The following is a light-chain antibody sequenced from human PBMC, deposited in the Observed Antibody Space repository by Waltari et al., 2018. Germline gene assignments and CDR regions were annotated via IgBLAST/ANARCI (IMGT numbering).Light chain of an antibody. CDR1: TPNLEANT. CDR2: TND. Sequence: QSVLTQPPSASGTPGQRVTISCSGSTPNLEANTVNWYQHLPGSAPKLLIYTNDQRPSGVPDRFSGAKSGTSASLAISGLQSDDEGHYYCATWDDRLNGWVFGGGTKLTVL. CDR3: ATWDDRLNGWV. V-gene: IGLV1-44*01. J-gene: IGLJ3*02.